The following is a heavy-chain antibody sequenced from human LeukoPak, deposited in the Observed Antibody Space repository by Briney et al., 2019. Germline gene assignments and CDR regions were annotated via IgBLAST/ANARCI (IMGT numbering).Heavy chain of an antibody. Sequence: PSETLSLTCAVSGGSFSGYYWSWIRQPPGKGLEWIGEINHSGSTNYNPSLKSRVTISVDTSKNQLSLKLSSVTAADTAVYYCAREGVGYDILTGYKNWGQGTLVTVSS. CDR2: INHSGST. CDR1: GGSFSGYY. J-gene: IGHJ4*02. CDR3: AREGVGYDILTGYKN. D-gene: IGHD3-9*01. V-gene: IGHV4-34*01.